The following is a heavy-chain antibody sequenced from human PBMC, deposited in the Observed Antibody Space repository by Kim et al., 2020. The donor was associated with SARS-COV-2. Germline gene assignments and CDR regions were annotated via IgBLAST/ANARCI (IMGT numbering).Heavy chain of an antibody. CDR2: ISKDGNNK. CDR3: AKDPTSYPSYYGGNGAPYFDY. V-gene: IGHV3-30*18. J-gene: IGHJ4*02. CDR1: GFTFRSYG. D-gene: IGHD4-17*01. Sequence: GGSLRLSCAASGFTFRSYGMHWVRQAPGKGLEWVAVISKDGNNKYHVDSVKGRFTISRDNSKNTLYLQMNSLRAGDTAVYYCAKDPTSYPSYYGGNGAPYFDYWGQGTLVTVSS.